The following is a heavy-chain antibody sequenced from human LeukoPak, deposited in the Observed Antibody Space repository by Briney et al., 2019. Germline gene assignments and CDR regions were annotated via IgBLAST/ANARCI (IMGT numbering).Heavy chain of an antibody. V-gene: IGHV3-23*01. D-gene: IGHD1-26*01. J-gene: IGHJ4*02. CDR2: ISGSGGRT. Sequence: RGSLRLSCAASGFTFSSYAMSWLRQAPGKGLEWVSAISGSGGRTYYADSVKGRFTISRDNSKNTLYLQMNSLRAEDTAVYSCAKGGIVGASPHFDYWGQGTLVTVSS. CDR1: GFTFSSYA. CDR3: AKGGIVGASPHFDY.